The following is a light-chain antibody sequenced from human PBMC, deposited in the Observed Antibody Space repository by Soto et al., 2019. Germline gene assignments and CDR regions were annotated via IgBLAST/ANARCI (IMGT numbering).Light chain of an antibody. CDR1: TSNIGSNP. CDR3: AAWDDRLNGPSYV. V-gene: IGLV1-44*01. J-gene: IGLJ1*01. Sequence: QSALAQPPSVSGTPGQTVTISCSGSTSNIGSNPVNWYLQLPGTAPRLLISTNNQRPSGVPDRFSGSRSGTSASLAIRGLQSEDEADYYCAAWDDRLNGPSYVFGTGTKVTVL. CDR2: TNN.